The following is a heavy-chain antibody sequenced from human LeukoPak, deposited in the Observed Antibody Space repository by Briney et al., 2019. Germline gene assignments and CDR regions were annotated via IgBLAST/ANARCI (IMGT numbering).Heavy chain of an antibody. V-gene: IGHV4-39*07. CDR3: AREGPIVGATSFDY. Sequence: SETLSLTCTVSGGSISSSSYYWGWIRQPPGKGLEWIGSIYYSGSTYYNPSLKSRVTISVDTSKNQFSLKLSSVTAADTAVYYCAREGPIVGATSFDYWGQGTMVTVSS. D-gene: IGHD1-26*01. CDR1: GGSISSSSYY. CDR2: IYYSGST. J-gene: IGHJ4*02.